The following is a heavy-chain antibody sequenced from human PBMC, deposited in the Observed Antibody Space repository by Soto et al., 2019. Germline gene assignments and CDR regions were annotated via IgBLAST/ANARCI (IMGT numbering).Heavy chain of an antibody. D-gene: IGHD1-1*01. Sequence: ASVKVSCKTSGYSFTGYSVHWVRQAPGHGPEWMGWINPKSGGTKYAQKFQGRVTMTRDTSISTVFMELSRVTSDDTAVYYCAREVLSQGNFTTGKLFDYWGQGRLVTVSS. V-gene: IGHV1-2*02. CDR3: AREVLSQGNFTTGKLFDY. J-gene: IGHJ4*02. CDR2: INPKSGGT. CDR1: GYSFTGYS.